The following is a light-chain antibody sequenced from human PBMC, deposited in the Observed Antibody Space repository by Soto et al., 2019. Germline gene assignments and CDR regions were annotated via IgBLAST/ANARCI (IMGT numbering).Light chain of an antibody. Sequence: DLQMTQSPSSVSASVGDRVTITCPASQGISSWLAWYQQKPGKAPKFLISDSSTLQSGVPSRFRGSGSGTDFTLTNSNLQPEDCATYYGQQSNSFPLCFGGGTKVEI. CDR3: QQSNSFPLC. CDR1: QGISSW. V-gene: IGKV1-12*01. CDR2: DSS. J-gene: IGKJ4*01.